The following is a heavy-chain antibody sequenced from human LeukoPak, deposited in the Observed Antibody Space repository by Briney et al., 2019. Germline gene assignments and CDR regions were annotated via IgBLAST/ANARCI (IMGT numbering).Heavy chain of an antibody. V-gene: IGHV3-21*01. CDR1: GFTFSTHA. D-gene: IGHD6-13*01. CDR2: MSGSGISI. J-gene: IGHJ4*02. Sequence: KPGGSLRLSCAASGFTFSTHAMSWVRQAPGKGLEWVSTMSGSGISIYYADSVKGRLTISRDNAKNSLYLQMNSLRAEDTAVYYCAREKPLEQQLANSRWGDFDYWGQGTLVTVSS. CDR3: AREKPLEQQLANSRWGDFDY.